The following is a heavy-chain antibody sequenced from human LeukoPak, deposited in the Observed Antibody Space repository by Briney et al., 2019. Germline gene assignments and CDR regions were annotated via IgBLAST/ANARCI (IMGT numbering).Heavy chain of an antibody. CDR2: INSDGGGA. Sequence: GGSLRLSCAASGITFGNNWMHWVRQGPGKGLVWISRINSDGGGAIYADSVKGRFTVSRDNAKNTLYLQMNSLRAEDTAVYYCARDVPHNWFDTWGQGTLVIVSS. J-gene: IGHJ5*02. CDR1: GITFGNNW. V-gene: IGHV3-74*01. CDR3: ARDVPHNWFDT.